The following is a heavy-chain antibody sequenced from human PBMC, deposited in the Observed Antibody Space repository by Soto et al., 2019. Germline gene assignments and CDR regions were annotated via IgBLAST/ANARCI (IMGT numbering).Heavy chain of an antibody. D-gene: IGHD6-13*01. CDR3: AKILAAAGLYY. CDR2: IGGSGGTT. V-gene: IGHV3-23*01. J-gene: IGHJ4*02. Sequence: GGSLRLSCAASGFTFSSYGMSWVRQAPGKGLEWVSAIGGSGGTTSYADSVKGRFTISRDNSKNTLYLQMNSLRAEDTAVYYCAKILAAAGLYYWGQGTLVTVSS. CDR1: GFTFSSYG.